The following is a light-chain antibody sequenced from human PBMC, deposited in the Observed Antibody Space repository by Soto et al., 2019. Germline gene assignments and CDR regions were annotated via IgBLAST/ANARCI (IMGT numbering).Light chain of an antibody. CDR3: QQSYSTPFT. CDR2: AAS. J-gene: IGKJ3*01. CDR1: QSISSY. V-gene: IGKV1-39*01. Sequence: DIQMTQSPSSLSASVGDRVTITCRASQSISSYLNWYQQKPGKAPKLLINAASSLQSGVPSRFSGSGSGTDFTLTISSLQPEDFATYHCQQSYSTPFTFGLGTKVDIK.